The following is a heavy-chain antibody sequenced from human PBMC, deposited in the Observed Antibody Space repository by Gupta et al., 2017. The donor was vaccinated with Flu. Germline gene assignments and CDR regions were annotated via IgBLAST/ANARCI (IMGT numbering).Heavy chain of an antibody. CDR1: SGGYY. CDR2: IYHSGRT. Sequence: SGGYYWSWIRQHPGKGLEWIGYIYHSGRTYNPARKSRVTISVDTSANQFYLKLSYVNAEDKAVYYCARGKMGVSDTGYFDYWGQGTLVTVAS. J-gene: IGHJ4*02. V-gene: IGHV4-31*02. D-gene: IGHD3-16*01. CDR3: ARGKMGVSDTGYFDY.